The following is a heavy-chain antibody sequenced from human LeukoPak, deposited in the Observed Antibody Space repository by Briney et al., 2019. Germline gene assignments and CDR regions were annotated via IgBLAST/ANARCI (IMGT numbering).Heavy chain of an antibody. Sequence: GGSLRLSCAASGFTFSSYAVSWVRQAPGKGLEWVSAISGSGGSTYYADSVKGRFTISRDNSKNTLYLQMNSLRAEDTAVYYCAKKEFFYDYVWGSYRLGDAFDIWGQGTMVTVSS. CDR3: AKKEFFYDYVWGSYRLGDAFDI. V-gene: IGHV3-23*01. D-gene: IGHD3-16*02. CDR1: GFTFSSYA. CDR2: ISGSGGST. J-gene: IGHJ3*02.